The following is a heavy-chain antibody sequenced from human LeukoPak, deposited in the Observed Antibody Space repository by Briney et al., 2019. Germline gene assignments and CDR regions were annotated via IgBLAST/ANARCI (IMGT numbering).Heavy chain of an antibody. V-gene: IGHV1-69*01. D-gene: IGHD3-10*01. CDR2: TIPIFDTA. Sequence: ASVKVSCKASGDNFNSYAISWVRQAPGQGLEWMGGTIPIFDTADYAQKFQDRVTITADESTSTAYMELSSLRSDDTAVYYCAGGEGFGESMSFDNWGQGTLVTVSS. J-gene: IGHJ4*02. CDR1: GDNFNSYA. CDR3: AGGEGFGESMSFDN.